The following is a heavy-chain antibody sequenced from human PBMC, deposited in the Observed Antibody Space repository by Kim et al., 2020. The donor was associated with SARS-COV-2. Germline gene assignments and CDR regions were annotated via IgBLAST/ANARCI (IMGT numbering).Heavy chain of an antibody. J-gene: IGHJ4*02. Sequence: YADSVKGRFTISRDNSKNTLCLRMNSLRAEDTAVYYCAKDFQFSRWSGDYWGQGTLVTVSS. CDR3: AKDFQFSRWSGDY. D-gene: IGHD6-13*01. V-gene: IGHV3-33*06.